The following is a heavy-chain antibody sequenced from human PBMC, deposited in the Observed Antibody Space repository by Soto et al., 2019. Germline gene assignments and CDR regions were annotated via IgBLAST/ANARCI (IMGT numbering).Heavy chain of an antibody. Sequence: QVQLQQWGAGLLKPSETLSLTCAVYGGSFSGYYWSWIRQPPGKGLEWIGEINHSGSTNYNPSLQSRVTISVDTSKNQFSRTLSSVTAADTAVYYCARGGIVVVPARGWFDPWGQGTLVTVSS. CDR2: INHSGST. D-gene: IGHD2-2*01. CDR3: ARGGIVVVPARGWFDP. J-gene: IGHJ5*02. V-gene: IGHV4-34*01. CDR1: GGSFSGYY.